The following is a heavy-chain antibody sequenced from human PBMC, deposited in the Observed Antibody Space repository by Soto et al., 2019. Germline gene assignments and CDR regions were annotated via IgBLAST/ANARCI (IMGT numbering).Heavy chain of an antibody. CDR2: IHGDSSGT. CDR3: AKDRLSGNSVWDPFDV. J-gene: IGHJ3*01. D-gene: IGHD1-26*01. CDR1: GFIFRNYA. Sequence: GGSLRLSCAASGFIFRNYAMGWVRQAPGKGLEWVSGIHGDSSGTFYTDSVKGRFTMSRDNSNLYLQMNSLRADDTATYYCAKDRLSGNSVWDPFDVWGQGTVVTVSS. V-gene: IGHV3-23*01.